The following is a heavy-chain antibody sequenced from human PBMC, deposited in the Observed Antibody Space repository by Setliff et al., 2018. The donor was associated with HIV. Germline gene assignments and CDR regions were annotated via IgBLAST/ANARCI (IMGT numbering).Heavy chain of an antibody. V-gene: IGHV4-38-2*01. Sequence: LSLTCAVSDYSISSGYYWGWIRQPPGKGLEWIGSIHHSGSTYNNPSLKSRVTISVDTSKNQFSLKLTSVTAADTAVYYCARTLRAAAMGYFDYWGQGTLVTVSS. D-gene: IGHD5-18*01. J-gene: IGHJ4*02. CDR1: DYSISSGYY. CDR2: IHHSGST. CDR3: ARTLRAAAMGYFDY.